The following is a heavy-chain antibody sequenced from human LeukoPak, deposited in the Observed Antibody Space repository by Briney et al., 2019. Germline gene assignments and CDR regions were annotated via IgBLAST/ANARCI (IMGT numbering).Heavy chain of an antibody. Sequence: PSETLSLTCTVSGGSISSSSYYWGWIRQPPGKGLEWIGSIYYSGSTYYNPSLKSRVTISVDTSKNQFSLKLSSVTAADTAVYYCARDSTYCSSTSCSNWFDPWGQGTLVTVSS. V-gene: IGHV4-39*07. CDR2: IYYSGST. CDR3: ARDSTYCSSTSCSNWFDP. J-gene: IGHJ5*02. D-gene: IGHD2-2*01. CDR1: GGSISSSSYY.